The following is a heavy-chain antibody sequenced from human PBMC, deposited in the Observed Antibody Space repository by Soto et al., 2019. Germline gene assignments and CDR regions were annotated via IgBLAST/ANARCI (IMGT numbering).Heavy chain of an antibody. CDR2: ISSSGNTI. V-gene: IGHV3-48*03. J-gene: IGHJ4*02. Sequence: PGGSLRLSCAASGFTFSNYEMNWVRQAPGKGLEWLSYISSSGNTIYYEDSVKGRFTISRDNAKSSVSLQLNTLRAEDTAVYYCARVAPPYDSGGAFDYWGQGILVTVSS. D-gene: IGHD3-9*01. CDR1: GFTFSNYE. CDR3: ARVAPPYDSGGAFDY.